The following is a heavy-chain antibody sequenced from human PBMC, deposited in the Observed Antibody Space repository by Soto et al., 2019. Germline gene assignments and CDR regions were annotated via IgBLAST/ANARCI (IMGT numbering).Heavy chain of an antibody. D-gene: IGHD5-12*01. CDR1: GYIFVNYG. CDR3: SMVDNCVTPAPQDV. V-gene: IGHV1-18*01. CDR2: ISPYSGNT. J-gene: IGHJ6*02. Sequence: QVQLVQSGDEVRKPGSSVKVSCKASGYIFVNYGIAWVRQAPGQGLEWMGWISPYSGNTHYESKVQGRLTMTTATSTSTANMDLGSLTSDDTAGYYCSMVDNCVTPAPQDVWGQGTTVTVSS.